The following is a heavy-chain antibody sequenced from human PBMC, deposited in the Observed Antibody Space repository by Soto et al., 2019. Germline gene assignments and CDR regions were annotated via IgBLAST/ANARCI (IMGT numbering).Heavy chain of an antibody. CDR3: ARAPALYYDFWSGYFDY. CDR1: GFTFSDHY. CDR2: IKQDGSEK. J-gene: IGHJ4*02. V-gene: IGHV3-7*01. Sequence: EVQLVESGGGLVQPGGSLRLSCAASGFTFSDHYMDWVRQAPGKGLEWVANIKQDGSEKYYVDSVKGRFTISRDNAKNSLYLQMNSLRAEDTAVYYCARAPALYYDFWSGYFDYWGQGTLVTVSS. D-gene: IGHD3-3*01.